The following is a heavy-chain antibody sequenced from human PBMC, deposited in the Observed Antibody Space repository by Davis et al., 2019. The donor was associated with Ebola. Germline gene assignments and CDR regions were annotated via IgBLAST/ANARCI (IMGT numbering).Heavy chain of an antibody. CDR3: ARRAWFDP. V-gene: IGHV3-7*03. Sequence: GGSLRLSCAASGFTFSDYYMSWVRQAPGKGLEWVANIKQDGSEKYYVDSVKGRFTISRDNAKNSLYLQMNSLRAEDTAVYYCARRAWFDPWGQGTLVTVSS. J-gene: IGHJ5*02. CDR2: IKQDGSEK. CDR1: GFTFSDYY.